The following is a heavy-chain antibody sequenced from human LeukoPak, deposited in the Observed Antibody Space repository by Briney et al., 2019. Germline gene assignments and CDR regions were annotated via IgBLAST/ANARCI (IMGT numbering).Heavy chain of an antibody. CDR1: GFTFSSYS. D-gene: IGHD5-18*01. Sequence: GGSLRLSCAASGFTFSSYSMNWVRQAPGKGLEGVSSISSSSYIYYADSVKGRFTISRDNAKNSLYLQMNSLRAEDTAVYYCASLGKGYSYGCGSNYWGQGTLVTVSS. CDR2: ISSSSYI. V-gene: IGHV3-21*01. CDR3: ASLGKGYSYGCGSNY. J-gene: IGHJ4*02.